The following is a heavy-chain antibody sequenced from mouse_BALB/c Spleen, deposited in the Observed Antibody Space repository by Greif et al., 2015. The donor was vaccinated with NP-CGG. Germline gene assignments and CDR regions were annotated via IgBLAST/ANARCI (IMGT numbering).Heavy chain of an antibody. J-gene: IGHJ1*01. CDR2: IAPGSGST. CDR1: GYTFTSYW. Sequence: DLVKPGASVKLSCKASGYTFTSYWINWIKQRPGQGLEWIGRIAPGSGSTYYNEMFKGKATLTVDTSSSTAYIQLSSLSSEDSAVYFCATTVVDWYFDVWGAGTTVTVSS. V-gene: IGHV1S41*01. D-gene: IGHD1-1*01. CDR3: ATTVVDWYFDV.